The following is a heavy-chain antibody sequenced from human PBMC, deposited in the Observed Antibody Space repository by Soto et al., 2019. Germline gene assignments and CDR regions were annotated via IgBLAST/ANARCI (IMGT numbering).Heavy chain of an antibody. V-gene: IGHV3-23*01. D-gene: IGHD4-17*01. CDR1: GFTFNTYA. J-gene: IGHJ4*02. CDR2: ISGSGGST. CDR3: AKMGYGDYVSLDY. Sequence: GGSLRLSCAASGFTFNTYAMSWVRQAPGKGLEWVSTISGSGGSTYYADSVKGRFTISRDNSKNTLYLQMNSLRAEDTAVYNCAKMGYGDYVSLDYWGQGTLVTVPS.